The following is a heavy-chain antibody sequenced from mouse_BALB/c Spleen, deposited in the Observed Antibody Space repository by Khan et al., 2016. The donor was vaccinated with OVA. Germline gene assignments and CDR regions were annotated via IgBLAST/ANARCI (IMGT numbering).Heavy chain of an antibody. V-gene: IGHV3-2*02. J-gene: IGHJ4*01. D-gene: IGHD1-1*01. CDR2: ISYSGST. Sequence: EVQLQESGPGLVKPSQSLSLTCTVTGYSITSNYAWNWIRQFPGNKLEWMGYISYSGSTSYKPSLKSRISITRDTYKNQFFLQLNSVTTEDTATYYCARKNYYGYAVDYWGQGTSVTVSS. CDR3: ARKNYYGYAVDY. CDR1: GYSITSNYA.